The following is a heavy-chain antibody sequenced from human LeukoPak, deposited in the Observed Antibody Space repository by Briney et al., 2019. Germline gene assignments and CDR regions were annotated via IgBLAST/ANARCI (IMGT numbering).Heavy chain of an antibody. CDR1: GGTFSIYA. J-gene: IGHJ3*02. CDR2: IIPIFGTA. CDR3: ARLISSGYYNDAFDI. Sequence: SAKVSXKASGGTFSIYAISWVRQAPGQGLEWNGWIIPIFGTANYAQKFQGRVTITTDESTSTAYMELSSLRSEDTAVYYCARLISSGYYNDAFDIWGQGTMVTVSS. D-gene: IGHD3-22*01. V-gene: IGHV1-69*05.